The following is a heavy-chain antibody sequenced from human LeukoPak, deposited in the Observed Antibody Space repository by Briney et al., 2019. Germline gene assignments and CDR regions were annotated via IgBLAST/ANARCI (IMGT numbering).Heavy chain of an antibody. V-gene: IGHV4-59*02. CDR3: ARTTEGGYTYDYFYYYYMDV. Sequence: SETLSLTCTVSGGSVSSYYWSWIRQPPGKGLEWIGYIYYSGSTNYNPSLKSRVTISVDTSKNQFSLKLSSVTAADTAVYYCARTTEGGYTYDYFYYYYMDVWGKGTTVTISS. CDR2: IYYSGST. D-gene: IGHD5-18*01. J-gene: IGHJ6*03. CDR1: GGSVSSYY.